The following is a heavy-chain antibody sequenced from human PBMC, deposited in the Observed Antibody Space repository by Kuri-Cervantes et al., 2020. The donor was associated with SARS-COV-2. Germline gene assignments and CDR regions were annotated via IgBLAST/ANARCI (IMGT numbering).Heavy chain of an antibody. V-gene: IGHV3-43*02. Sequence: GESLKISCAASGFTFSSYSMNWVRQAPGKGLEWVSLISGDGGSTYYADSVKGRFTISRDNSKNSLYLQMNSLRTEDTALYYCAKDRAYDSSGYFRGMDVWGQGTTVTVSS. CDR1: GFTFSSYS. CDR3: AKDRAYDSSGYFRGMDV. D-gene: IGHD3-22*01. J-gene: IGHJ6*02. CDR2: ISGDGGST.